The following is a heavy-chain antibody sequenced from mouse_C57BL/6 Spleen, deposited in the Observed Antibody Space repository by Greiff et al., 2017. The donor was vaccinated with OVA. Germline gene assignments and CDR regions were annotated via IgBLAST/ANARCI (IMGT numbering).Heavy chain of an antibody. D-gene: IGHD1-1*01. CDR2: ISSGGSYT. Sequence: EVKLVESGGDLVKPGGSLKLSCAASGFTFSSYGMSWVRQTPDKRLEWVATISSGGSYTYYPDSVKGRFTISRDNAKNTLYLQMSSLKSEDTAMYYCAKITTVVYFDYWGQGTTLTVSS. CDR1: GFTFSSYG. CDR3: AKITTVVYFDY. J-gene: IGHJ2*01. V-gene: IGHV5-6*01.